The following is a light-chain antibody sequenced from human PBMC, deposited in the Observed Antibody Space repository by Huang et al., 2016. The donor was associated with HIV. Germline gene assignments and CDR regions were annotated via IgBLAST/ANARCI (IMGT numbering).Light chain of an antibody. CDR1: HSVGSN. J-gene: IGKJ4*01. CDR2: SAF. Sequence: EILMTQSPATLSASPGERATLSCRASHSVGSNLAWYQQKLGQPPRLLLYSAFIRATGISARFSGSGSGTEFTLTISSLQSEDFAVYYCQQYNNWPLTFGGGTNVEIK. CDR3: QQYNNWPLT. V-gene: IGKV3-15*01.